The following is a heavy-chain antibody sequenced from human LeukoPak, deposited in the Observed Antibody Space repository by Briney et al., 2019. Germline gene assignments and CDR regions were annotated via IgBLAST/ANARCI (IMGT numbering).Heavy chain of an antibody. CDR2: IYYSGST. V-gene: IGHV4-59*08. CDR3: VRLGGSSWYGYYFDY. J-gene: IGHJ4*02. CDR1: GGSISSYY. Sequence: SETLSLTCTVSGGSISSYYWSWIRQPPGKGLEWIGYIYYSGSTNYNPSLKSRVTISVDTSKNQFSLKLSSVTAADTAVYYCVRLGGSSWYGYYFDYWGQGTLVTVSS. D-gene: IGHD6-13*01.